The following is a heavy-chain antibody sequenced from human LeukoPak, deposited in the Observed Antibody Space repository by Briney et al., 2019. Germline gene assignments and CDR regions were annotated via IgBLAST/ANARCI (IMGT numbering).Heavy chain of an antibody. V-gene: IGHV3-74*01. Sequence: GGSLRLSCAASGFTFSSYWMHWVRQAPGKGLVWVSRINSDGSSTSYADSVKGRFTISRDNTKNSLYLQMNSLRAEDTALYFCARDATTDVGTVYMDVWGKGTTVTISS. CDR1: GFTFSSYW. J-gene: IGHJ6*03. CDR2: INSDGSST. CDR3: ARDATTDVGTVYMDV. D-gene: IGHD1-1*01.